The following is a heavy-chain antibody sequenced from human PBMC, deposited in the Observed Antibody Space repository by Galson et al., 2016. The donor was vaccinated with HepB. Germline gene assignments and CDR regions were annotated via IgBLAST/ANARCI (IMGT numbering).Heavy chain of an antibody. CDR2: IYYNWSP. D-gene: IGHD2-15*01. CDR3: ARQRHTSASKFFDY. V-gene: IGHV4-39*01. CDR1: GASISSTTNY. Sequence: SETLSLTCSVSGASISSTTNYWIWIRQPPGKGLEWIGSIYYNWSPFYNPSLKSRLTVSVDTSKNQFSLKLTSVTAADTAVYYCARQRHTSASKFFDYWGQGILVTVSS. J-gene: IGHJ4*02.